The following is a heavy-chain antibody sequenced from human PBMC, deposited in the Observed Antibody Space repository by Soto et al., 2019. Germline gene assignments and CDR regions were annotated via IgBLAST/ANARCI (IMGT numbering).Heavy chain of an antibody. V-gene: IGHV1-46*01. CDR1: GYTFTSYF. D-gene: IGHD5-12*01. J-gene: IGHJ4*02. CDR3: AREGGYGHFDY. Sequence: ASVKVSCKASGYTFTSYFIHWVRQAPGQGLEWMGIINPSGDSTTYTRKFQGRLTLTSDTSTSTVYMELSSLRSEDTAVYYCAREGGYGHFDYWGQGILVTVS. CDR2: INPSGDST.